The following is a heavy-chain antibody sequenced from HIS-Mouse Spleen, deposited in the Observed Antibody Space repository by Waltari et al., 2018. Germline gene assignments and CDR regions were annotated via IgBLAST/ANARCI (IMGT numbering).Heavy chain of an antibody. Sequence: QVQLVESGGGVVQPGRSLRLSCAAAGFTFRSYAMHWVRQAPGKGLEWVAVISYDGSNKYYADSVKGRFTISRDNSKNTLYLQMNSLRAEDTAVYYCARVDYWGQGTLVTVSS. CDR1: GFTFRSYA. V-gene: IGHV3-30*04. CDR3: ARVDY. CDR2: ISYDGSNK. J-gene: IGHJ4*02.